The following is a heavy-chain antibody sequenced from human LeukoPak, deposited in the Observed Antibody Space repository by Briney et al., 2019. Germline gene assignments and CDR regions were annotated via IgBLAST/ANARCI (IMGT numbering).Heavy chain of an antibody. CDR3: ARASETAMVTL. CDR1: GYSISSGYY. J-gene: IGHJ4*02. V-gene: IGHV4-38-2*02. Sequence: SETLSLTCTVSGYSISSGYYWSWIRQPPGEGLEWIGYIYYSGSTNYNPSLKSRVTISVDTSKNQFSLKLTSVTAADTAIYFCARASETAMVTLWGQGTLVTVSS. CDR2: IYYSGST. D-gene: IGHD5-18*01.